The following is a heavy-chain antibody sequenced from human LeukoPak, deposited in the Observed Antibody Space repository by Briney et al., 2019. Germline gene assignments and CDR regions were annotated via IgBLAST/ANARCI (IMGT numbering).Heavy chain of an antibody. D-gene: IGHD1-26*01. V-gene: IGHV4-59*01. CDR3: ARDLEGATGY. J-gene: IGHJ4*02. CDR2: IYYSGST. CDR1: GGSISSYY. Sequence: SETLSLTCTVSGGSISSYYWSWIRQPPGKGLEWIGHIYYSGSTNYNPSLKSRVTISVDTSKNQFSLKLSSVTAADTAVYYCARDLEGATGYWGQGTLVTVSS.